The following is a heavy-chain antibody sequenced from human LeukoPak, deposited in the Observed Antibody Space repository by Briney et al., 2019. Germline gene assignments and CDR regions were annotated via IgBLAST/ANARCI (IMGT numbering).Heavy chain of an antibody. J-gene: IGHJ4*02. CDR1: GFTFSSYA. Sequence: GRSLRLSCAASGFTFSSYAMHWVRQAPGKGLEWVAFISYGGNNKYYADSVKGRFTISRDNSKNTLYLQMNSLRAEDTAVYYCARDVTTYSSRTFDYWGQGTLSPSPQ. D-gene: IGHD1-1*01. CDR3: ARDVTTYSSRTFDY. CDR2: ISYGGNNK. V-gene: IGHV3-30-3*01.